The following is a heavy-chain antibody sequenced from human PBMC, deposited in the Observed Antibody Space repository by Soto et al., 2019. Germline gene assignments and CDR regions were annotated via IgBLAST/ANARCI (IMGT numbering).Heavy chain of an antibody. D-gene: IGHD3-16*01. V-gene: IGHV1-2*02. CDR3: ARDERSYGEPPFDY. CDR2: IRSNGGDP. CDR1: GFTFTGDY. J-gene: IGHJ4*02. Sequence: ASVKVSCTTSGFTFTGDYMHLVRQAIGQGLEWMGWIRSNGGDPKYSQKFQDRVTMTRDTSMNTVYMELSRLRSDDTAVYYCARDERSYGEPPFDYWGQGTLVTVSS.